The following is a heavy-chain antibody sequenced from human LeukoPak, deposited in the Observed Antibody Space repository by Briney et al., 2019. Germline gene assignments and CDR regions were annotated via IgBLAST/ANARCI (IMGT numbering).Heavy chain of an antibody. Sequence: SETLSLTCTVSGGSISSYYWSWIRQPAGKGLEWIGRIYTSGSTNYNPSLKSRVTISVDTSKNQFSLKLSSVTAADTAVYYCARSSSDFWSGYSLVWGQGTLVTVSS. J-gene: IGHJ4*02. CDR1: GGSISSYY. D-gene: IGHD3-3*01. CDR2: IYTSGST. V-gene: IGHV4-4*07. CDR3: ARSSSDFWSGYSLV.